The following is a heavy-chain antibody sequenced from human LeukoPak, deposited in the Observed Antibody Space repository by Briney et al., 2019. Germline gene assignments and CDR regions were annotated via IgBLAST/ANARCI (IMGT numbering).Heavy chain of an antibody. V-gene: IGHV3-48*01. J-gene: IGHJ3*02. CDR2: ISSSSSTI. D-gene: IGHD1-26*01. Sequence: GGSLRLSCAASGFTFSSYSMNWVRQAPGKGLEWVSYISSSSSTIYYADSVKGRFTISRDNAKNSLYLQMNSLRAEDTAVYYCARTSGSYSGAFDIWGQGTMVTVSS. CDR3: ARTSGSYSGAFDI. CDR1: GFTFSSYS.